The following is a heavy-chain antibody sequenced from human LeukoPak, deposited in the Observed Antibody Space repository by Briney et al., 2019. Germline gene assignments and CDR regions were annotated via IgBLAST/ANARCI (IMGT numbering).Heavy chain of an antibody. V-gene: IGHV6-1*01. J-gene: IGHJ4*02. D-gene: IGHD6-6*01. CDR1: GDSVSRTDAG. CDR3: ARELLAARHFDY. CDR2: IYYRSHWYG. Sequence: SQTLSLTCAISGDSVSRTDAGWNWIRQSPSRGLEWLGRIYYRSHWYGDDVLSMKSRITINPDTAKNQFSLQLKSVTPEDTALYYCARELLAARHFDYWGQGTLVTVSS.